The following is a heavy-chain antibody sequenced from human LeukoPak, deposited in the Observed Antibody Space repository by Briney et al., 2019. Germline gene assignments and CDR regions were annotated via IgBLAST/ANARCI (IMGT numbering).Heavy chain of an antibody. J-gene: IGHJ4*02. CDR2: IYTSGNT. V-gene: IGHV4-4*07. Sequence: PSETPSLHCPVSGGSLSSYHRSLIRPPAGEGLEWIGRIYTSGNTNYNPSLRSGVTMSVDTSKNQFSLKLTSVTAADAAVYYCARVGSSWYDFDYWGQGTLVTVSS. D-gene: IGHD6-13*01. CDR1: GGSLSSYH. CDR3: ARVGSSWYDFDY.